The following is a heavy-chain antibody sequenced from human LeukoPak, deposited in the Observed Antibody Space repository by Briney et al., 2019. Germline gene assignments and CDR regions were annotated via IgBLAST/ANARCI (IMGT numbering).Heavy chain of an antibody. CDR2: IKGKTDGGTT. Sequence: GGSLRLSCAASGFTFGNAWMTWVRQAPGKGLEWVARIKGKTDGGTTEYAAPVKDRFTISRDDSKNTLYLQMNSLKPEDTAVYYCTTDYYDYVWGSYRPDNWGQGTLVTVSS. D-gene: IGHD3-16*02. V-gene: IGHV3-15*01. CDR3: TTDYYDYVWGSYRPDN. J-gene: IGHJ4*02. CDR1: GFTFGNAW.